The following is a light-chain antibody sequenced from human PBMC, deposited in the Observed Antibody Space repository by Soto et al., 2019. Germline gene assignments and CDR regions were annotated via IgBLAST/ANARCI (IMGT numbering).Light chain of an antibody. J-gene: IGKJ1*01. CDR3: QQYNSYSAT. V-gene: IGKV1-5*03. CDR1: QSISSW. Sequence: DIQMTQSPSTLSASVGDRVTITCRASQSISSWLAWYQQKPGKAPKLLIYKASSLESGVPSRFSGSGSGTEFTLTISSLQHDDFATYYCQQYNSYSATFGQGTKVDIK. CDR2: KAS.